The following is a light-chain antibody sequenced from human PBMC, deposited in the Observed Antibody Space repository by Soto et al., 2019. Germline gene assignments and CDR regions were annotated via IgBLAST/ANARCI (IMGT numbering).Light chain of an antibody. CDR1: QDIRKY. CDR2: DAS. Sequence: DIPLTQSPSSLSATVGDRVTITCQASQDIRKYLNWYQQKPGKAPKLLIYDASNRETGVPSRFSGSGSGTDFSLSIDSLQPEDIATYYCQQYDQPPYTFGQGTTLEIK. V-gene: IGKV1-33*01. CDR3: QQYDQPPYT. J-gene: IGKJ2*01.